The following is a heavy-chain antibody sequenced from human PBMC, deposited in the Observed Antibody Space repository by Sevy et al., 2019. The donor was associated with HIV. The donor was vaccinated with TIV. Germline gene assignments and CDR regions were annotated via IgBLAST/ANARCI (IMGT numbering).Heavy chain of an antibody. J-gene: IGHJ5*02. V-gene: IGHV4-34*01. CDR2: INHSGST. CDR3: ARGRVMYYDILTGRQKAPFDP. Sequence: SETLSLTCAVYGGSFSGYYWSWIRQPPGKGLEWIGEINHSGSTNYNPSLKSRVTISVDTSKNQFSLKLSSVTAADTAVYYCARGRVMYYDILTGRQKAPFDPWGQGTLVTVSS. D-gene: IGHD3-9*01. CDR1: GGSFSGYY.